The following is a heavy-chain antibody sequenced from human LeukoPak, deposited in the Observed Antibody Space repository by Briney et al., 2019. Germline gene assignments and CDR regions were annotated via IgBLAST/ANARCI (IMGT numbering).Heavy chain of an antibody. D-gene: IGHD6-19*01. Sequence: GSLRLSCAASGFTFNRNAISWVRQAPGKGLEWVSTIGGSGDKTFYADSVKGRFTISRDNSKNMVHLQMNSLTGEDTALYYCVRRGDASSGWGDHDFWGQGALVTVSS. CDR3: VRRGDASSGWGDHDF. J-gene: IGHJ4*02. CDR1: GFTFNRNA. V-gene: IGHV3-23*01. CDR2: IGGSGDKT.